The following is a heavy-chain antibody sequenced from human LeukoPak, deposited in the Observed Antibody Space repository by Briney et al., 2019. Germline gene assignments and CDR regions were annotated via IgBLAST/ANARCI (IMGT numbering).Heavy chain of an antibody. V-gene: IGHV3-30*02. CDR2: IPYDGTNK. D-gene: IGHD6-19*01. CDR1: GFIFNSYG. J-gene: IGHJ6*03. CDR3: ARHVVAVAGNYYYYMDV. Sequence: GGSLRLSCAASGFIFNSYGMHWVRQAPGKGLEWVAFIPYDGTNKYHADSVKGRFTISRDNSKNTLYLQMNSLRAEDTAVYYCARHVVAVAGNYYYYMDVWGKGTTVTISS.